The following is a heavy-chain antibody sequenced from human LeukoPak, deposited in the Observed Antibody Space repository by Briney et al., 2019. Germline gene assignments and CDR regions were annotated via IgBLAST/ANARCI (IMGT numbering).Heavy chain of an antibody. CDR2: INWRSSSM. D-gene: IGHD5-18*01. J-gene: IGHJ6*03. V-gene: IGHV3-9*03. CDR1: GFTFDDYA. CDR3: AKGSVAYSYGYYIDV. Sequence: GGSLRLSCAVSGFTFDDYAVFWVRQAPGKGLEWVSGINWRSSSMGYADSVKGRSTISRDNAKKSLYLQMNSLRTEDMALYYCAKGSVAYSYGYYIDVWGKGTTVTVSS.